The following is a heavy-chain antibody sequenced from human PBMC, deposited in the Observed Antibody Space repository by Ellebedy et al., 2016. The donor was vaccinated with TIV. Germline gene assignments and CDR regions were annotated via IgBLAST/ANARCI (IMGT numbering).Heavy chain of an antibody. CDR3: AMSSTSPIDY. CDR1: GGSISSGGYY. V-gene: IGHV4-31*03. J-gene: IGHJ4*02. Sequence: LRLSXTVSGGSISSGGYYWSWIRQHPGKGLEWIGYIYYSGSTYYNPSLKSRVTISVDTSKNQFSLKLSSVTAADTAVYYCAMSSTSPIDYWGQGTLVTVSS. CDR2: IYYSGST. D-gene: IGHD2-2*01.